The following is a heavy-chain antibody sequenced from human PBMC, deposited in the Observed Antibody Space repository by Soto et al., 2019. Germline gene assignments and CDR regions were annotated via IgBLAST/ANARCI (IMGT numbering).Heavy chain of an antibody. CDR3: IVRYPYYFDY. J-gene: IGHJ4*02. Sequence: EVQLVESGGGLVKPGGSLRLSCAASGYTFSNAWMNCDRQAPGKGLEWVGRIKSKTDGGTTDYAAPVKGRFTISRDDSKNTLDLQMNSLKTEDTAVYYCIVRYPYYFDYWGQGTLVTVSS. CDR2: IKSKTDGGTT. D-gene: IGHD2-21*01. CDR1: GYTFSNAW. V-gene: IGHV3-15*07.